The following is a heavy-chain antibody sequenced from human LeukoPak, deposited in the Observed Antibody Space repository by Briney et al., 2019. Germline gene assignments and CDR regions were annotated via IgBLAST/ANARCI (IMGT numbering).Heavy chain of an antibody. J-gene: IGHJ4*02. V-gene: IGHV3-30*02. D-gene: IGHD4-17*01. Sequence: PGGSLRLSCAASGFTFSSYGMHWVRQAPGKGLEWVAFIRYDGSNKYYADSVKGRFTISRDNSKNTLYLQMNSLRAEDTAVYYGAKDEAPDYGDSLDYFDYWGQGTLVTVSS. CDR2: IRYDGSNK. CDR1: GFTFSSYG. CDR3: AKDEAPDYGDSLDYFDY.